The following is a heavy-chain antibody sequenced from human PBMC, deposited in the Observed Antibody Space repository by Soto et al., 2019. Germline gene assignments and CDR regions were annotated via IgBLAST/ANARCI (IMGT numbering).Heavy chain of an antibody. Sequence: SETLSLTCTVSGGSISSSRCHWGWIRQPPGKGLEWIASIKYSGTTFYNPSLKSRVTLSVDTSKNQFALKLSSVTAAETAVYYCARRYGSYFDYWGQGTLVTVS. J-gene: IGHJ4*02. CDR3: ARRYGSYFDY. CDR2: IKYSGTT. V-gene: IGHV4-39*01. D-gene: IGHD4-17*01. CDR1: GGSISSSRCH.